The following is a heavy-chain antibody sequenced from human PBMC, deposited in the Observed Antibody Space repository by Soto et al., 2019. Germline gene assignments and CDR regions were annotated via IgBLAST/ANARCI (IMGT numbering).Heavy chain of an antibody. CDR1: GYTFTSYG. CDR2: ISAYNGNT. Sequence: GASVKVSCKASGYTFTSYGISWVRQAPGQGLEWMGWISAYNGNTNYAQKLQGRVTMTTDTSTSTAYMELRSLRSDDTAVYYCARTLVRVLRYFDWSPAGAFVIWGQGTMVTVSS. J-gene: IGHJ3*02. V-gene: IGHV1-18*01. CDR3: ARTLVRVLRYFDWSPAGAFVI. D-gene: IGHD3-9*01.